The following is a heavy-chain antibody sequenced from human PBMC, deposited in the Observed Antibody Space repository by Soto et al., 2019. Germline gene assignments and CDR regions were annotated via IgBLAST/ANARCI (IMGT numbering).Heavy chain of an antibody. CDR2: IIPIIRIP. D-gene: IGHD2-15*01. CDR1: GGSFSSYA. V-gene: IGHV1-69*01. Sequence: QVQLVQSGAEVRKPGSSVIVSCKASGGSFSSYAISWVRQAPGQGLEWIGGIIPIIRIPKYAQNLHGRVTITADESTTTAYMEMRSLTSDDTALYYCAQTASLVARPPLDYWGQGTLVTVSS. CDR3: AQTASLVARPPLDY. J-gene: IGHJ4*02.